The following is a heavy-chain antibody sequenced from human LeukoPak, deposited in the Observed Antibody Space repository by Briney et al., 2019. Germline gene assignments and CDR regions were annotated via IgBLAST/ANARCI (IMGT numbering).Heavy chain of an antibody. Sequence: SETLSLTCAVSGYSISSGYYWGWIRQPPGKGLEWIGSIYHSGSTYYNPSLKSRVTISVDTSKNQFSLKLSSVTAADTAVYYCARGRYSGSYLYFGYWGQGTLVTVSS. CDR3: ARGRYSGSYLYFGY. J-gene: IGHJ4*02. CDR1: GYSISSGYY. CDR2: IYHSGST. V-gene: IGHV4-38-2*01. D-gene: IGHD1-26*01.